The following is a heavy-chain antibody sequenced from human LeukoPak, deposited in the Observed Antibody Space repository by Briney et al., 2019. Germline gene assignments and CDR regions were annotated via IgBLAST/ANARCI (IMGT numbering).Heavy chain of an antibody. V-gene: IGHV3-53*01. J-gene: IGHJ4*02. CDR1: GFTVSSNY. Sequence: GGSLRLSCAVSGFTVSSNYMSWVRQAPGKGLEWVSVIYSSGSTYYADSVKGRFTISRDSSKNTLYLQMNSLRAEDTAVYYCARDRGLYYYNSRGYYHDYWGQGTLVTVSS. CDR2: IYSSGST. CDR3: ARDRGLYYYNSRGYYHDY. D-gene: IGHD3-22*01.